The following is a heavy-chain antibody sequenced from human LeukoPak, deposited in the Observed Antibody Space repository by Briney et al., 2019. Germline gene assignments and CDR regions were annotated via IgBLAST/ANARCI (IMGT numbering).Heavy chain of an antibody. D-gene: IGHD5-18*01. J-gene: IGHJ4*02. CDR2: ITGSGVST. V-gene: IGHV3-23*01. CDR1: GFTFGSYA. CDR3: AKDSGYTYGLSPYYFDC. Sequence: GGSLRLSCAASGFTFGSYAMSWVRQAPGKGLEWVSAITGSGVSTHYADSVKGRFTISRDNSKDSLYLQMSSLRAEGTAVYYCAKDSGYTYGLSPYYFDCWGQGTLVTVSA.